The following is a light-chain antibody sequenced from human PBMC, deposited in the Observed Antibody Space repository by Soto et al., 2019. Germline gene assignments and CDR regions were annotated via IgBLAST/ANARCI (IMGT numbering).Light chain of an antibody. CDR3: QQYDNLPIT. V-gene: IGKV1D-16*01. J-gene: IGKJ5*01. Sequence: DMQMTQSAASVAVSLGDGVTITCGASQGISSWLAWYQQKPEKAPKLVIYDASSLQSGVPSRFSGSGYGTDFNFTISSLQPEDIATYYCQQYDNLPITFGQGTRLEIK. CDR1: QGISSW. CDR2: DAS.